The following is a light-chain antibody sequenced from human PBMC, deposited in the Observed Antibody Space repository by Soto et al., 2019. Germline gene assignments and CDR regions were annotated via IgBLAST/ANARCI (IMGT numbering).Light chain of an antibody. CDR1: NIGSKN. J-gene: IGLJ1*01. CDR3: QVWDSSPLYV. Sequence: SYELTQPLSVSVALGQPARITCGGNNIGSKNVHWYQQKPGQAPVLVIYRDSNRPSGIPERFSGSNSGNTATLTISRAQAGDEADYYCQVWDSSPLYVFGTGTKVTVL. V-gene: IGLV3-9*01. CDR2: RDS.